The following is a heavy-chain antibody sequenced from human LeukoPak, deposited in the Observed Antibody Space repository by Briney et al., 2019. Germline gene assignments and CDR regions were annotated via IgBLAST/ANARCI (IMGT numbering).Heavy chain of an antibody. Sequence: ESGPTLVKPTQTLTLTCSFSGFSLSTTGVGVAWIRQSPGEALEWLSLIHWDEDKRYRPALRSRLTITKDTSRDQVDLTMTNMDPVDTGTYYCAHVYYYYSEGSSRFYFDYWGQGIPVTVSS. V-gene: IGHV2-5*02. J-gene: IGHJ4*02. CDR2: IHWDEDK. CDR1: GFSLSTTGVG. CDR3: AHVYYYYSEGSSRFYFDY. D-gene: IGHD3-22*01.